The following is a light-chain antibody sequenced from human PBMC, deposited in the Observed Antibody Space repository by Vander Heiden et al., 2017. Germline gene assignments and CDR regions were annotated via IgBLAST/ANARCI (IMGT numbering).Light chain of an antibody. V-gene: IGLV1-40*01. J-gene: IGLJ2*01. CDR3: QSYDSSLSVV. Sequence: QSVPTQPPSVSGAPGQRVTISCTGSRSNIGAGYDVHWYQQLPGTAPKLLIYGNSNRPSGVPDRFSGSKSGTSASLAITGLQAEDEADYYCQSYDSSLSVVFGGGTKLTVL. CDR2: GNS. CDR1: RSNIGAGYD.